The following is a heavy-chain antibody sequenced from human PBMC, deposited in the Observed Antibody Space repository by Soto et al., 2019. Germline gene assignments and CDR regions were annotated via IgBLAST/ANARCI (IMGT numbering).Heavy chain of an antibody. J-gene: IGHJ6*03. CDR2: IYYSGST. D-gene: IGHD2-21*01. CDR3: ARDRVLGDDYYYYMDV. Sequence: SETLSLTCTVSGGSISSSSYYWGWIRQPPGKGLEWIGSIYYSGSTYYNPSLKSRVTISVDTSKNQFSLKLSSVTAADTAVYYCARDRVLGDDYYYYMDVWGKGTTVTVSS. V-gene: IGHV4-39*07. CDR1: GGSISSSSYY.